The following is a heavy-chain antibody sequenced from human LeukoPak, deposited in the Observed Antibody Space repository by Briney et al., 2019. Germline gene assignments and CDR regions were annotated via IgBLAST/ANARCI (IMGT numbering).Heavy chain of an antibody. V-gene: IGHV3-33*01. CDR1: GFTFSSYG. CDR2: IWYDGSNK. CDR3: ARDSRGYNYAPDY. J-gene: IGHJ4*02. Sequence: GGSLRLSCAASGFTFSSYGMHWVRQAPGKGLQWVAVIWYDGSNKFYADSVKGRFTISRDISTNTLYLQMNSLRAEDTAVYYCARDSRGYNYAPDYWGQGTLVTVSS. D-gene: IGHD5-18*01.